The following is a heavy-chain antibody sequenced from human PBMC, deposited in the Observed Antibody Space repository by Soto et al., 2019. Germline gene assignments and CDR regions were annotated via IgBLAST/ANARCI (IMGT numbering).Heavy chain of an antibody. CDR3: ARGGQPLLYYFDY. V-gene: IGHV4-59*01. CDR2: ISYSASN. CDR1: GGSIRSYY. D-gene: IGHD2-2*02. J-gene: IGHJ4*02. Sequence: PSETLSLTCPVSGGSIRSYYWSWIPQPPGKGLEWLGDISYSASNNQNPSLKSRVTISVDTSKNQFSLKLSSVTAADTAVYYCARGGQPLLYYFDYWGQGTLVKVSS.